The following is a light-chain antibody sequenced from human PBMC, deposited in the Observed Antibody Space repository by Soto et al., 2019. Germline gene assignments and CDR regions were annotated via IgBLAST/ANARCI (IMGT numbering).Light chain of an antibody. V-gene: IGKV3-15*01. J-gene: IGKJ4*01. Sequence: EIVMTQSPATLSVSPGERATLSCRASQSVSSDLAWYQQKPGQAPRLLIYDASTRATGIPVRFSGSGSGSEFTLTISSLQSEDFALYYCQQYNKWPPLTFGGGTKVEI. CDR2: DAS. CDR1: QSVSSD. CDR3: QQYNKWPPLT.